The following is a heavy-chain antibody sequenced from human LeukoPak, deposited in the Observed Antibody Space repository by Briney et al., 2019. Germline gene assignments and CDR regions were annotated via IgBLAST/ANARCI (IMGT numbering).Heavy chain of an antibody. V-gene: IGHV4-39*07. D-gene: IGHD3-3*02. CDR1: GGSISSSSYY. Sequence: SETLSPTCTVSGGSISSSSYYWGWIRQPPGKGLELIGSIYYSGSTYYNPSLKSRVTISVDTSKNQFSLKLSSVTAADTAVYYCARCPTYLLGVFDYWGQGTLVTVSS. CDR3: ARCPTYLLGVFDY. CDR2: IYYSGST. J-gene: IGHJ4*02.